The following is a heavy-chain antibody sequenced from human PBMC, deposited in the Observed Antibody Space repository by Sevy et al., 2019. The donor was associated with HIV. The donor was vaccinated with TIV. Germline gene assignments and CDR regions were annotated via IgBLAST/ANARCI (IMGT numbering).Heavy chain of an antibody. Sequence: GGSLRLSCAATGLTFDDYAMHWVRQAPGKGLEWVSGISWNSVTLGYADSVEGRFTISRDNAKNFVYLQMNSLRTEDTALYYCVSHCISSDCLTDYWGQGTLVTVSS. CDR2: ISWNSVTL. V-gene: IGHV3-9*01. CDR3: VSHCISSDCLTDY. D-gene: IGHD2-2*01. J-gene: IGHJ4*02. CDR1: GLTFDDYA.